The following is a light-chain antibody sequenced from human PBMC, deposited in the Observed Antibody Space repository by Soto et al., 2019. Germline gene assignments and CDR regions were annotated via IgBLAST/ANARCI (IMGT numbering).Light chain of an antibody. Sequence: DIQMTQSPSSLSASVGDRVTITCRSSQAIAKSLNWYQQKPGEAPKLLIFAASTLQYGVPSRFSGSASSTQFTLTISSLQPDDFATYYCQQSFTSPTFTFGQGTKLEIK. V-gene: IGKV1-39*01. CDR2: AAS. CDR3: QQSFTSPTFT. J-gene: IGKJ2*01. CDR1: QAIAKS.